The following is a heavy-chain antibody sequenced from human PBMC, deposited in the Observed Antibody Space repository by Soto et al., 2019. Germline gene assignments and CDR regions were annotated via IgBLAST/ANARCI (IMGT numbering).Heavy chain of an antibody. CDR3: AVAVAGPTAIGY. J-gene: IGHJ4*02. D-gene: IGHD6-19*01. Sequence: EVQLVESGGGLVQPGGSLRLSCAASGFTFSSYWMHWVRQAPGKGLVWVSRINSDGSSTSYADSVKGRFTISRDNAKNTLYLQSNGLRAEDTAVYYCAVAVAGPTAIGYWGQGTLVTVSS. CDR1: GFTFSSYW. CDR2: INSDGSST. V-gene: IGHV3-74*01.